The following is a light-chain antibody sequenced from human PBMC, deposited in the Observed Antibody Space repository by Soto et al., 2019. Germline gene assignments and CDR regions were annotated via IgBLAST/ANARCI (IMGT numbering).Light chain of an antibody. J-gene: IGLJ2*01. CDR3: SSYTSSSTPVV. CDR1: SSDVGGYNY. V-gene: IGLV2-14*01. CDR2: EVS. Sequence: QSALTQPASVSGSPGQSIPISCTGTSSDVGGYNYVSWYQQHPGKAPKLMIYEVSNRPSGVSNRFSGSKSGNTASLTISGLQAEDEVDYYCSSYTSSSTPVVFGGGTKLTVL.